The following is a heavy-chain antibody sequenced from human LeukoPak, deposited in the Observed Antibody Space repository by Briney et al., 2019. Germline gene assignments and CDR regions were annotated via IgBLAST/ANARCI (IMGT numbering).Heavy chain of an antibody. V-gene: IGHV1-8*01. CDR1: GYTFTSYD. Sequence: ASVKVSCKASGYTFTSYDINWVRQATGQGLEWMGWMNPNSGNTGYAQKFQGRVTMTRNTSISTAYMELSSLRSEDTAVYYCAGGQGEDENYYFDYWGQGTLVTVSS. CDR3: AGGQGEDENYYFDY. D-gene: IGHD1-26*01. CDR2: MNPNSGNT. J-gene: IGHJ4*02.